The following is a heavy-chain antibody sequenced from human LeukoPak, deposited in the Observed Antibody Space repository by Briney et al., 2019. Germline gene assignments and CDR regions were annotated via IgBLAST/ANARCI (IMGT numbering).Heavy chain of an antibody. J-gene: IGHJ5*02. CDR2: INSGGST. CDR1: GFTVSSNH. Sequence: PGGSLRLSCAASGFTVSSNHMSWVRRAPGKGLEWVSVINSGGSTYYADSVKGRFTISRDNSKNTLYLQMNSLRAEDTAVYYCAKDVPWFDPWGQGTLVTVSS. CDR3: AKDVPWFDP. V-gene: IGHV3-66*01. D-gene: IGHD2-2*01.